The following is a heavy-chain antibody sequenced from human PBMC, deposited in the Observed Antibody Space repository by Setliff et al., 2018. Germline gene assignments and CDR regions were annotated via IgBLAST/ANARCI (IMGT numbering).Heavy chain of an antibody. D-gene: IGHD3-3*01. J-gene: IGHJ4*02. V-gene: IGHV4-30-4*08. CDR2: IYYSGST. CDR3: ARTYGYYLPEPSYYFGY. Sequence: PSETLSLTCTVSGGSISSGDYYWSWIRQPPGKGLEWIGYIYYSGSTYYNPSLKSRVTISVDTSKNQFSLKLSSVTAADTAVYYCARTYGYYLPEPSYYFGYWGQGTLVTVSS. CDR1: GGSISSGDYY.